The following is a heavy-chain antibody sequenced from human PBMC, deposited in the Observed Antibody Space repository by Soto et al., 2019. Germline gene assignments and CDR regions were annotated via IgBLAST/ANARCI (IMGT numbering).Heavy chain of an antibody. CDR1: GRTFRSYS. D-gene: IGHD3-22*01. CDR3: ARPDEGGYSSNHHYYYALDV. V-gene: IGHV1-69*13. J-gene: IGHJ6*02. Sequence: GAAGKVCCKASGRTFRSYSNSWVRQAPGPGLEWMGGIIPIFDITNYAQKFQGRVTITADESTSTAYMELSSLGSDDTAVYYCARPDEGGYSSNHHYYYALDVLGQGTTVTVSS. CDR2: IIPIFDIT.